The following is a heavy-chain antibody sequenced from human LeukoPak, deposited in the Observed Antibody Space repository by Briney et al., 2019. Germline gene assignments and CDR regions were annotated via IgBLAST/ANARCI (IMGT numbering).Heavy chain of an antibody. J-gene: IGHJ4*02. CDR1: GFTFSDYY. Sequence: GSLRLSCAASGFTFSDYYMSWIRQAPGKGLEWVSYISSSGSTIYYADSVKGRFTISRDNAKNSLYLQMNSLRAEDTAVYYCARDADIAAAGLLDCWGQGTLVTVSS. V-gene: IGHV3-11*04. D-gene: IGHD6-13*01. CDR2: ISSSGSTI. CDR3: ARDADIAAAGLLDC.